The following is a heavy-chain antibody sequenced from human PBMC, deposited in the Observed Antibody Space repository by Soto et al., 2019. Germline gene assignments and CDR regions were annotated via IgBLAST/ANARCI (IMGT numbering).Heavy chain of an antibody. CDR3: AKTGPISMIVFGVYLDY. CDR2: ISGSGGST. CDR1: GFTFSSYA. D-gene: IGHD3-22*01. Sequence: GGSLRLSCAASGFTFSSYAMSWVRQAPGKGLEWVSAISGSGGSTYYADSVKGRFTISRDNSKNTLYLQMNSLRAEDTAVYYCAKTGPISMIVFGVYLDYWGQGTLVTVS. J-gene: IGHJ4*02. V-gene: IGHV3-23*01.